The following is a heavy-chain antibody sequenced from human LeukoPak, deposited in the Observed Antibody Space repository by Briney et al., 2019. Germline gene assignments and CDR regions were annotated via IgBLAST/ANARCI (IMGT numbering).Heavy chain of an antibody. D-gene: IGHD3-9*01. CDR1: GGSISSYY. V-gene: IGHV4-4*07. CDR2: ISTSGST. CDR3: ARPYYDISANDDDAFDI. Sequence: SSETLSLTCTVSGGSISSYYWSWIRQPAGKGLESIGHISTSGSTNYNPSLKSRVTMSVDTSKNQFSLKLSSVTAADTAVYYCARPYYDISANDDDAFDIWGQGTMVTVSS. J-gene: IGHJ3*02.